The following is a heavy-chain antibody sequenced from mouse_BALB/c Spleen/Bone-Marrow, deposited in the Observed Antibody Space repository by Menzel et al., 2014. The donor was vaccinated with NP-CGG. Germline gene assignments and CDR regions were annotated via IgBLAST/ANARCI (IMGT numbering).Heavy chain of an antibody. J-gene: IGHJ1*01. V-gene: IGHV1S81*02. CDR2: INPSNGGT. D-gene: IGHD2-1*01. Sequence: GAELVKPGASVKLSCKASGYTFTSYYMYWVKQRPGQGLEWIAEINPSNGGTNFNEKFKSKATLTVDKSSSTAYMQLSSLTSEDSAVYYCTRSYYGNYYDVWGAGTTVTVSS. CDR1: GYTFTSYY. CDR3: TRSYYGNYYDV.